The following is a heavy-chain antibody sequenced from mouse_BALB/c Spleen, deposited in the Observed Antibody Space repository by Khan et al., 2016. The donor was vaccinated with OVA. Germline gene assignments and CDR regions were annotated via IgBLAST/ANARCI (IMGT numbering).Heavy chain of an antibody. V-gene: IGHV2-3*01. Sequence: VQLQESGPGLVAPSQSLSITCTVSGFSLTSYGVSWVRQPPGKGLEWLGVIWGDGNTNFHSALRSRLSISKDNSKSQVFLKLNSLQTDDTATYYGAKDRGYYGVDNGGKGISVTVSS. CDR2: IWGDGNT. CDR1: GFSLTSYG. CDR3: AKDRGYYGVDN. J-gene: IGHJ4*01.